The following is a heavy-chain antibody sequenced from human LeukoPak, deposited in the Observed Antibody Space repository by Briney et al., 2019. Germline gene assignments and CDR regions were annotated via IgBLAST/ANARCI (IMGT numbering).Heavy chain of an antibody. J-gene: IGHJ4*02. CDR3: ARAETTLLLNY. CDR1: GYSFTNYG. D-gene: IGHD4-11*01. V-gene: IGHV1-18*01. CDR2: ISAHNGNT. Sequence: GASVNVSCKASGYSFTNYGIIWVRQTPGQGLQRMGWISAHNGNTNYAQELQGRVTLTTDTSTSTVYMELRSLTSDDTAVYYCARAETTLLLNYCGQGTLVTVSS.